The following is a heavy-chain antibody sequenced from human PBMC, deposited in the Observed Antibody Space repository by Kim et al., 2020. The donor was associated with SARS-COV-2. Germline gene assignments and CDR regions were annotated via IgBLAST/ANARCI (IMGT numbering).Heavy chain of an antibody. CDR3: AKDPGGSYYIGYYYYYYGMDV. J-gene: IGHJ6*02. V-gene: IGHV3-33*06. Sequence: GGSLRLSCAASGFTFSSYGMHWVRQAPGKGLEWVAVIWYDGSNKYYADSVKGRFTISRDNSKNTLYLQMNSLRAEDTAVYYCAKDPGGSYYIGYYYYYYGMDVWGQGTTVTVSS. CDR1: GFTFSSYG. D-gene: IGHD1-26*01. CDR2: IWYDGSNK.